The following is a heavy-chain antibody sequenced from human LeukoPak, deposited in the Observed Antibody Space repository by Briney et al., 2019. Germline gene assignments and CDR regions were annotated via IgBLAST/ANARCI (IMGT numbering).Heavy chain of an antibody. CDR3: ASKSTDHGELRFDY. J-gene: IGHJ4*02. V-gene: IGHV4-59*01. CDR2: IYYTGTT. Sequence: SETLSLTCTIPGDSTNTYFWSWIWQPPGKGLEWIGYIYYTGTTNYNPSLKSRVTISVDTSKNQFSLKVSSVTAADTGVYYCASKSTDHGELRFDYWGQGTLVTVSS. CDR1: GDSTNTYF. D-gene: IGHD4-17*01.